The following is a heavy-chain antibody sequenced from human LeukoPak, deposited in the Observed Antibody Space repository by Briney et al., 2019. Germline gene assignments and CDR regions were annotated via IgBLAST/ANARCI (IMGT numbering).Heavy chain of an antibody. J-gene: IGHJ3*02. CDR1: GLTFGDYW. V-gene: IGHV3-7*05. D-gene: IGHD3-9*01. CDR2: IKQDGSEN. Sequence: RGSLRLSCEAYGLTFGDYWMTWVRQAPGKGLECVANIKQDGSENHYVDSVKGRFTISRDNAKNSLSLQMNSLRAEDTAVYYCATYWRYFDWLLSDIWGLGTMVTVSS. CDR3: ATYWRYFDWLLSDI.